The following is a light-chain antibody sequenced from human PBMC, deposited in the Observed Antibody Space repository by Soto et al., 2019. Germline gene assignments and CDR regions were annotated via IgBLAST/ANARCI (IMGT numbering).Light chain of an antibody. CDR2: DAS. CDR3: QQRSNWRRT. V-gene: IGKV3D-11*02. J-gene: IGKJ1*01. CDR1: QSLTNNY. Sequence: EIVFTQSPGTRSLSPGERATLSCRASQSLTNNYFAWYQQKPGRALRLIIYDASHRETGIPAMFSGSGAGTEFTRTISSLEPEDFAVYYCQQRSNWRRTFGQGTKVDIK.